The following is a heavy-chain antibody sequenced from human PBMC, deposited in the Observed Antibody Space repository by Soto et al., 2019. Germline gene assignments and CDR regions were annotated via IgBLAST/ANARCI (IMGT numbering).Heavy chain of an antibody. J-gene: IGHJ4*02. CDR2: IWYDGSNK. V-gene: IGHV3-30*02. D-gene: IGHD3-22*01. CDR3: VKAVFSGYFYVPFDY. CDR1: GFTFSSYG. Sequence: GGSLRLSCAASGFTFSSYGMHWVRQAPGKGLEWVAVIWYDGSNKYYADSVKGRFTISRDNSKNTLYLQMSSLRTEDTAVYFCVKAVFSGYFYVPFDYWGQGNPVTVSS.